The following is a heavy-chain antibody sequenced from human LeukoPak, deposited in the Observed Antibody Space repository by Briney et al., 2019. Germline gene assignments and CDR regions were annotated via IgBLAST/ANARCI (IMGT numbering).Heavy chain of an antibody. D-gene: IGHD3-22*01. CDR3: ARDHAYDSSDYQY. V-gene: IGHV4-4*07. J-gene: IGHJ4*02. CDR1: GGSISRYY. Sequence: SETLSLTCTVSGGSISRYYWSWIRQLAGKGLEWIGRIYTSGSTNYNPSLKSRVTMSVDTSKNQFSLKLSSVTAADTAVYYCARDHAYDSSDYQYWGQGTLVTVSS. CDR2: IYTSGST.